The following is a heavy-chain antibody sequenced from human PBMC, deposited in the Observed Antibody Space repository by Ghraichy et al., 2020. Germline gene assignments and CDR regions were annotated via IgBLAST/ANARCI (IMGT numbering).Heavy chain of an antibody. J-gene: IGHJ4*02. CDR3: AKVGHYYDSSGYEYYFDY. V-gene: IGHV3-23*01. CDR1: EFTFSSYA. D-gene: IGHD3-22*01. Sequence: GGSLRLSCAASEFTFSSYAMSWVRQAPGKGLECVSAISGSGGSTYYADSVKGRFTISRDNSKNTLYLQMNSLRAEDTAVYYCAKVGHYYDSSGYEYYFDYWGQGTLVTVSS. CDR2: ISGSGGST.